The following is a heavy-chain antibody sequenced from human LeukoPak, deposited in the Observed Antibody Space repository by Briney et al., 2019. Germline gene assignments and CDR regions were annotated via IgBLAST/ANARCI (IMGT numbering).Heavy chain of an antibody. CDR1: GFTVSRNY. J-gene: IGHJ4*02. CDR2: TYSDGDT. D-gene: IGHD3-16*01. CDR3: ARGPWASFDY. V-gene: IGHV3-66*01. Sequence: GGSLRLSCAASGFTVSRNYMTWVRQAPGKGLEWVSVTYSDGDTYYVDSVKGRFTISRDNSKNTLYLQMNSLRAEDTAVYYCARGPWASFDYWGQGTLVTVSS.